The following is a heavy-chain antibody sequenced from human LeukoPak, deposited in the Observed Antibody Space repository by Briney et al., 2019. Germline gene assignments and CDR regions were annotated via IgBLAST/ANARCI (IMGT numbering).Heavy chain of an antibody. CDR1: GGSISSYY. J-gene: IGHJ4*02. V-gene: IGHV4-4*09. D-gene: IGHD3-3*01. Sequence: SETLSLTCTVSGGSISSYYWSWIRQPPGKGLEWIGYIYTSGSTNYNPSLKSRVTISVDTSKNQFSLKLSSVTAADTAVYYCAKDPGFFEDQTDDYWGQGTLVTVSS. CDR2: IYTSGST. CDR3: AKDPGFFEDQTDDY.